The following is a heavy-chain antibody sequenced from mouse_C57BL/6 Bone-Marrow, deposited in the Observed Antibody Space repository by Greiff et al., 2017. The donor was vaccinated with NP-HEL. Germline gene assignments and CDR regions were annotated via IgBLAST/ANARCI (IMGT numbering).Heavy chain of an antibody. D-gene: IGHD1-1*02. CDR3: ARELCFDY. Sequence: EVQLVESGGGLVKPGGSLKLSCAASGFTFSSYAMSWVRQTPEKRLEWVATISDGGSYTYYPDNVKGRFTISRDNAKNNLYLQMSHLKSEDTAMYYCARELCFDYWGQGTTLTVSS. CDR1: GFTFSSYA. J-gene: IGHJ2*01. CDR2: ISDGGSYT. V-gene: IGHV5-4*01.